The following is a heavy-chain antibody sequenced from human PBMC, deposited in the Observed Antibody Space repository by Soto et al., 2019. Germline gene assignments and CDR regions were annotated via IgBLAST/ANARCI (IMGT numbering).Heavy chain of an antibody. Sequence: GSLRLSCTASGFTFGDYAMSWVRQAPGKGLEWVGFIRSKAYGGTTEYAASVKGRFTISRDDSKSIASLQMNSLKTEDTAVYYCTRDRVGYYGILTGYSDDYWGQGTLVAAPQ. CDR3: TRDRVGYYGILTGYSDDY. D-gene: IGHD3-9*01. CDR2: IRSKAYGGTT. CDR1: GFTFGDYA. J-gene: IGHJ4*02. V-gene: IGHV3-49*04.